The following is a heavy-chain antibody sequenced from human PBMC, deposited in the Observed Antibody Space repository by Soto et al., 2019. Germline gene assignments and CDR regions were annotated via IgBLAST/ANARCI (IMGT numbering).Heavy chain of an antibody. CDR3: ARVRSGYSSSWYYYYGMDV. D-gene: IGHD6-13*01. CDR2: ISSSSSYI. CDR1: GFTFSSYS. Sequence: GGSLRLSCAASGFTFSSYSMNWVRQAPGKGLEWVSSISSSSSYIYYADSVKGRFTISRDNAKNSLYLQMNSLRAEDTAVYYCARVRSGYSSSWYYYYGMDVWGQGTTVTVSS. V-gene: IGHV3-21*01. J-gene: IGHJ6*02.